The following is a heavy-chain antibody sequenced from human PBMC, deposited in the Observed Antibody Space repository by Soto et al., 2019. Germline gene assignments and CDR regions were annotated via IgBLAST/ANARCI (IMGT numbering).Heavy chain of an antibody. CDR2: IKSKTDGGTT. CDR1: GFTFSNAW. V-gene: IGHV3-15*01. CDR3: TTVRGYGDYWPRRETDY. D-gene: IGHD4-17*01. J-gene: IGHJ4*02. Sequence: EVQLVESGGGLVKPGGSLRLSCAASGFTFSNAWMSWVRQAPGKGLEWVGRIKSKTDGGTTDYAAPVKGRFTISRDDSKNTLYLQMNSLKTEDTAVYYCTTVRGYGDYWPRRETDYWGQGTLVTVSS.